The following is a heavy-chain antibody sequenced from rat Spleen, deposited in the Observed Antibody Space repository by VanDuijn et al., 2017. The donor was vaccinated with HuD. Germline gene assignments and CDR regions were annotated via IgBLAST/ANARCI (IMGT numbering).Heavy chain of an antibody. V-gene: IGHV2-1*01. D-gene: IGHD3-2*01. J-gene: IGHJ2*01. CDR2: IWSNGGT. CDR3: VRGSAYFDF. Sequence: QVQLKESGPGLVQSSQTLSLTCTVSGFSLISNTVHWVRQPPGKGLEWMAVIWSNGGTDYNSAIKSRLSISRDTSKSQVFLKMNSLQTEDTAMYFCVRGSAYFDFWGQGVMVTVSS. CDR1: GFSLISNT.